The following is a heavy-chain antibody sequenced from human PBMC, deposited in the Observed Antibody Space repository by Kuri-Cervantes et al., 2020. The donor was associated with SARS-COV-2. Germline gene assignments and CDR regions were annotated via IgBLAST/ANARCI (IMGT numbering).Heavy chain of an antibody. Sequence: ASVKVSCKASGYTFTSYGISWVRQAPGQGLEWMGWISAYNGNTNYAQELQGRVTMTTDTSTSTAYMELRSLRSDDTAVYYCARVGLMITFGGVIVIPPDYWGQGTLVTVSS. CDR3: ARVGLMITFGGVIVIPPDY. CDR1: GYTFTSYG. J-gene: IGHJ4*02. CDR2: ISAYNGNT. V-gene: IGHV1-18*01. D-gene: IGHD3-16*02.